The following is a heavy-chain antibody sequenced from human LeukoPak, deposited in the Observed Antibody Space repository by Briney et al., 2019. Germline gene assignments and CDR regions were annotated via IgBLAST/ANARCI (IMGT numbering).Heavy chain of an antibody. J-gene: IGHJ4*02. CDR3: ARDWLRLGY. CDR2: ISSSGSVK. Sequence: GGSLRLSCAASGFTVGSYEMNWVRQAPGKGLEWVSYISSSGSVKFYADSVKGRFTISRDNAKSSLHLQMNSLRAEDTAVYYCARDWLRLGYWGQGTLVTVSS. D-gene: IGHD5-12*01. V-gene: IGHV3-48*03. CDR1: GFTVGSYE.